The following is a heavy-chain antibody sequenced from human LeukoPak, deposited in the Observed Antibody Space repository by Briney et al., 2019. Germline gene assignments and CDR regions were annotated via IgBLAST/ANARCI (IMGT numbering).Heavy chain of an antibody. J-gene: IGHJ5*02. Sequence: SETLSLTCAVYGGSFSGYYWSWIRQPPGKGLEWIGEINHSGSTNYNPSLKSRVTISVDTSKNQFSLKLSSVTAADTAVYYCARGMSDWFDPWGQGTLVTVSS. CDR1: GGSFSGYY. CDR3: ARGMSDWFDP. V-gene: IGHV4-34*01. CDR2: INHSGST.